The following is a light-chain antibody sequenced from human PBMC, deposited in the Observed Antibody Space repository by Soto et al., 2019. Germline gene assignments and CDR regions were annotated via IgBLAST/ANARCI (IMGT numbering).Light chain of an antibody. CDR1: SSNIGNNY. CDR3: ATWDGSLPGEV. J-gene: IGLJ2*01. CDR2: DNN. Sequence: QSVLTQSPSVSAAPGQQFTISCSGSSSNIGNNYVSWYQQLPGTAPKLLIYDNNKRPSGIPDRFSGSKSGTSGTLDIPGLQTGDEADYYCATWDGSLPGEVFGGGTKLTVL. V-gene: IGLV1-51*01.